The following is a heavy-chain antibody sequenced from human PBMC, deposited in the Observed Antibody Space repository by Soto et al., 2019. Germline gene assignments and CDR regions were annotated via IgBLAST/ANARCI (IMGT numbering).Heavy chain of an antibody. CDR2: IYPSGMP. CDR1: GGSISNAAYS. CDR3: ARERGGYGLFDS. J-gene: IGHJ4*02. D-gene: IGHD5-18*01. V-gene: IGHV4-30-2*01. Sequence: QLQLQESGSGLVKPSHTLSLTCTVSGGSISNAAYSWSWIRQPPGKGLEWIGYIYPSGMPFYNPSLRSRVTISIDRSNDQFSLNLKSVTAADKAVYYCARERGGYGLFDSWGQGTLVTVSS.